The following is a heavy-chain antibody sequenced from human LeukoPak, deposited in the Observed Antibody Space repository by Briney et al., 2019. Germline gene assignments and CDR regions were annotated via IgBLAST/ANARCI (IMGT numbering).Heavy chain of an antibody. CDR1: GYSISSGYY. CDR2: IYHSGST. V-gene: IGHV4-38-2*02. J-gene: IGHJ6*03. CDR3: ARVAVAGTWNYYYYMDV. D-gene: IGHD6-19*01. Sequence: PSETLSLTCTVSGYSISSGYYWGWIRQPPGKGLEWIGSIYHSGSTYYNPSLKSRVTISVDTSKNQFSLKLSSVTAADTAVYYCARVAVAGTWNYYYYMDVWGKGTTVTVSS.